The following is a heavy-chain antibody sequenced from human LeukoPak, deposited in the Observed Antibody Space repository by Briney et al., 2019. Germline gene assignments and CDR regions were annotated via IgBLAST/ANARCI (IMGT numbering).Heavy chain of an antibody. Sequence: GGSLRLSCAASGFTVSRNYMTWVRQAPGKGLEWVSVIYSGGSTYYADSVKGRFTISRDNSKNTLYLQMNSLRAENTAVYYCAGTIVGKWAIDYWGQGTLVTVSS. V-gene: IGHV3-53*01. J-gene: IGHJ4*02. CDR1: GFTVSRNY. CDR3: AGTIVGKWAIDY. D-gene: IGHD3-22*01. CDR2: IYSGGST.